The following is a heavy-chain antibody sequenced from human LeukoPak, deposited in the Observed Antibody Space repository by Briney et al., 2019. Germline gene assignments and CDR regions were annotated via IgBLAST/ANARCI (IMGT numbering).Heavy chain of an antibody. Sequence: GGSLRLSCAASGFTFSSYSMNWVRQAPGKGLEWVSYISSSSSTIYYADSVKGRFTISRDNAKNSLYLQMNSLRAEDTAVYYLASPDIVIVPAAIGGNWFDPWGQGTLVTGSS. CDR3: ASPDIVIVPAAIGGNWFDP. D-gene: IGHD2-2*01. V-gene: IGHV3-48*01. J-gene: IGHJ5*02. CDR1: GFTFSSYS. CDR2: ISSSSSTI.